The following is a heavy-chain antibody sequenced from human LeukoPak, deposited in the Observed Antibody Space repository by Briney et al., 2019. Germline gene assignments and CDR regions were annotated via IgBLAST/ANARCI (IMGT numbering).Heavy chain of an antibody. CDR1: GYTFTSYD. V-gene: IGHV1-8*01. CDR2: MNPNSGNT. CDR3: ARAYGSRNWFDP. J-gene: IGHJ5*02. D-gene: IGHD3-10*01. Sequence: ASVKVSCKASGYTFTSYDVHWVRQATGQGLEWMGWMNPNSGNTGYAQKFQGRVTMTRNTSISTAYMELSSLRSEDTAVYYCARAYGSRNWFDPWGQGILVTVSS.